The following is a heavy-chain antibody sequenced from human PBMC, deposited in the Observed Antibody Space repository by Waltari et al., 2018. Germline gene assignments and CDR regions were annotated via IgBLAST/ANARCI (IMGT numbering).Heavy chain of an antibody. CDR1: GYSFTNHW. J-gene: IGHJ4*02. V-gene: IGHV5-10-1*03. CDR3: ARHAFGNSGWHFFDY. D-gene: IGHD6-19*01. CDR2: FDPSGTYT. Sequence: EVQLVQSGAEIKKPGESLRISCPGSGYSFTNHWFTWVRQMPGKGLEWMGRFDPSGTYTNYSPSFQGHVTVSADKSISTAYLQWSSLKASDTAIYYCARHAFGNSGWHFFDYWGQGTLVTVSS.